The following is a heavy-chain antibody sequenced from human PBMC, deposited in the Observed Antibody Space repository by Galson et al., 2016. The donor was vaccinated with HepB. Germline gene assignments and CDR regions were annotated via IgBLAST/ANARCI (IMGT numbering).Heavy chain of an antibody. CDR2: IYYNGKT. CDR3: VRRHGAPKSRRYFDY. D-gene: IGHD1-26*01. Sequence: ETLSLTCSVSGASISSNFYYWDWIRQPPGKGLEWIGAIYYNGKTDYNPSLKSRLTMSADTSKNHFSLRLASVSAADTAVYYGVRRHGAPKSRRYFDYWGQGSLVTVSS. CDR1: GASISSNFYY. V-gene: IGHV4-39*02. J-gene: IGHJ4*02.